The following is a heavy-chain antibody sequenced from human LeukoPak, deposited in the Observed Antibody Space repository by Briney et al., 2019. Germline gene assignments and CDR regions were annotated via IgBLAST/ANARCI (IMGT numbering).Heavy chain of an antibody. D-gene: IGHD3-22*01. CDR1: GGTFSSYA. CDR2: INPNSGGT. Sequence: ASVKVSCKASGGTFSSYAISWVRQAPGQGLEWMGRINPNSGGTNYAQKFQGRVTMTRDTSISTAYMELSRLRSDDTAVYYCARSLYYYDSSGYYEIDYWGQGTLVTVSS. CDR3: ARSLYYYDSSGYYEIDY. V-gene: IGHV1-2*06. J-gene: IGHJ4*02.